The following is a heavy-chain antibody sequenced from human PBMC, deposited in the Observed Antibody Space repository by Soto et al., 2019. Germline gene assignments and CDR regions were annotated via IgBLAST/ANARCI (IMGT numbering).Heavy chain of an antibody. CDR1: GFVFSSYA. Sequence: PGGSLRLSCAASGFVFSSYAMSWVRQAPGKGLEWVSAISGSGTTAYYADSVKGRFIFSRDNPKNTMYLQMNSLRDEDTAVYYCARDVSGLNWFDPWGQGT. CDR2: ISGSGTTA. D-gene: IGHD5-12*01. V-gene: IGHV3-23*01. J-gene: IGHJ5*02. CDR3: ARDVSGLNWFDP.